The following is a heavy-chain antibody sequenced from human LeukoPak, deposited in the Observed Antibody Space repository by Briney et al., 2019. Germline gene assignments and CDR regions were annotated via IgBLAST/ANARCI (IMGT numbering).Heavy chain of an antibody. V-gene: IGHV4-34*01. CDR2: INHSGST. CDR3: ARGSRGYYPLDY. Sequence: SETLSLTCAVYGGSFSGYYWSWIRQPPGKGLEWIGEINHSGSTNYNPSLKSRVTISVDTSKNQFSLKLRSVTGADPAVYYCARGSRGYYPLDYWGQGTLVPVSS. J-gene: IGHJ4*02. D-gene: IGHD3-22*01. CDR1: GGSFSGYY.